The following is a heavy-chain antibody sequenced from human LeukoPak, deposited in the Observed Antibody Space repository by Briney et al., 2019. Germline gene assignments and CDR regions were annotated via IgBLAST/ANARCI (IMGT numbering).Heavy chain of an antibody. J-gene: IGHJ4*02. Sequence: PGGSLRLSCAASGFTFSSYWMHWVRQAPGKGLVWVSRINTDGSSTSYADSVKGRFTISRDNAKNTLYLQMNSLRAEDTAVYYCATSTYYDFWSGYYSSIIDYWGQGTLVTVSS. CDR2: INTDGSST. D-gene: IGHD3-3*01. CDR3: ATSTYYDFWSGYYSSIIDY. V-gene: IGHV3-74*01. CDR1: GFTFSSYW.